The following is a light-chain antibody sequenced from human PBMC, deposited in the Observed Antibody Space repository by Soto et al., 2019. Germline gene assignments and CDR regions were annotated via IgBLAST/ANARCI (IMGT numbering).Light chain of an antibody. CDR2: DDS. Sequence: SYELTQPPSVSVAPGQTARITCGENNIGSKGVHWYQQRPGQAPVLVVSDDSDRPSGIPDRFSGSNSGNTATLTISRVEAGDEADYYCQVWDSSSDHVVFGGGTQLTVL. CDR1: NIGSKG. J-gene: IGLJ2*01. CDR3: QVWDSSSDHVV. V-gene: IGLV3-21*02.